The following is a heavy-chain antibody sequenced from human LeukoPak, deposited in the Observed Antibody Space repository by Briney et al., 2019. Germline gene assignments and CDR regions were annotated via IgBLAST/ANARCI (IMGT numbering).Heavy chain of an antibody. V-gene: IGHV4-31*03. D-gene: IGHD6-13*01. CDR3: ARDPDSGIAAAGYFDY. CDR1: GGSISGSSYF. Sequence: SETLSLTCTVSGGSISGSSYFWGWIRQHPGKGLEWIGYIYYSGSTYYNPSLKSRVTISVDTSKNQISLKLSSVTAADTAVYYCARDPDSGIAAAGYFDYWGQGTLVTVSS. CDR2: IYYSGST. J-gene: IGHJ4*02.